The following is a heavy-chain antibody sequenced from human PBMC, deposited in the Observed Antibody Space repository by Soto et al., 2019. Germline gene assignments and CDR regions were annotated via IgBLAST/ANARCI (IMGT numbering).Heavy chain of an antibody. Sequence: ASVKVSCKASGYTFTAFPSDWLRQAPGQRLEWLGWINTGPGNPRYSKKFEDRVTISRDTSADTAYIELSSLRSEDTAVYYCARGSKGVGRLFGFWGQGSRVTVSS. J-gene: IGHJ4*02. CDR3: ARGSKGVGRLFGF. CDR1: GYTFTAFP. D-gene: IGHD2-15*01. CDR2: INTGPGNP. V-gene: IGHV1-3*04.